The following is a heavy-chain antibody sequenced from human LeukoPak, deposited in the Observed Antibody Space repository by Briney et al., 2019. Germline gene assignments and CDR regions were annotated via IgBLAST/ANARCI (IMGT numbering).Heavy chain of an antibody. V-gene: IGHV3-43*02. CDR3: ARVRDFAVVNFDY. D-gene: IGHD3-3*01. Sequence: PGGSLRLSCAASGFTFDDYAMHWVRQAPGKGLEWVSLISGDGGSTYYADSVKGRFTISRDNAKNTLYLQMNSLRAEDTAVYYCARVRDFAVVNFDYWGQGTLVTVSS. CDR1: GFTFDDYA. CDR2: ISGDGGST. J-gene: IGHJ4*02.